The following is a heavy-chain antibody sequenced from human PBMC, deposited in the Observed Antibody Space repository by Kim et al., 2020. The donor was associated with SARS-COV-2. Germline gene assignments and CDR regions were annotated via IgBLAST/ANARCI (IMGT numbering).Heavy chain of an antibody. V-gene: IGHV1-18*01. J-gene: IGHJ4*02. Sequence: YAQKLQGRVTMTTDTSTSTAYMELRSLRSDDTAVYYCAREKQQHELFFDYWGQGTLVTVSS. CDR3: AREKQQHELFFDY. D-gene: IGHD6-13*01.